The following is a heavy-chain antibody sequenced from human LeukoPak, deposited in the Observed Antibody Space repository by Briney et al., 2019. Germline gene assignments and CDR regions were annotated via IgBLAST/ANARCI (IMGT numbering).Heavy chain of an antibody. V-gene: IGHV4-59*01. D-gene: IGHD6-13*01. Sequence: PSETLSLTCTVSGGFISSYYWSWIRQPPGKGLEWIGYIYYSGSTNYNPSLKSRVTISVDTSKNQFSLKLSSVTAADTAVYYCARGLAAAGTRTNWFDPWGQGTLVTVSS. CDR1: GGFISSYY. J-gene: IGHJ5*02. CDR3: ARGLAAAGTRTNWFDP. CDR2: IYYSGST.